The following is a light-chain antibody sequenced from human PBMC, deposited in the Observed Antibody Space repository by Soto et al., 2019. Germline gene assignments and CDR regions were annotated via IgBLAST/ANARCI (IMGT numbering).Light chain of an antibody. CDR1: SSNIGRSS. Sequence: QSALTQAPSASGTPGQRVTISCSGSSSNIGRSSVNWYQHLPGTAPKLLIYSNDRRPSGVPERFSGSKSGTSASLAISGLQSEDEADYYCATWDDSLKGVFGTGTKVTVL. CDR3: ATWDDSLKGV. CDR2: SND. V-gene: IGLV1-44*01. J-gene: IGLJ1*01.